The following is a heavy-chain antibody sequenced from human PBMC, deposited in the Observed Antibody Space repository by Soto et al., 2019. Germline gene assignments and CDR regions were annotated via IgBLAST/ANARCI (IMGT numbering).Heavy chain of an antibody. V-gene: IGHV3-64D*06. CDR1: GLNFNDYA. CDR3: VKDRFLNY. D-gene: IGHD3-3*01. Sequence: GSLRLSCSASGLNFNDYAMHWVRQAAGKGLKYVSSISSNGVSTYYADSVQGRFTISRDNSKNTLYLQMNSLRVEDTAVYYCVKDRFLNYWGLG. CDR2: ISSNGVST. J-gene: IGHJ4*02.